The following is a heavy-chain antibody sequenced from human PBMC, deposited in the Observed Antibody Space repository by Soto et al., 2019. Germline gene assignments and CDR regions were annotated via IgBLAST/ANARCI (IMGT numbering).Heavy chain of an antibody. CDR3: ARDRLAAAGILDP. J-gene: IGHJ5*02. CDR1: GGSISSYY. V-gene: IGHV4-59*01. Sequence: SETLSLTCTVSGGSISSYYWSWIRQPPGKGLEWIGYIYYSGSTNYNPSLKSRVTISVDTSKNQFSLKLSSVTAADTAVYYCARDRLAAAGILDPWGQGTLVTVSS. D-gene: IGHD6-13*01. CDR2: IYYSGST.